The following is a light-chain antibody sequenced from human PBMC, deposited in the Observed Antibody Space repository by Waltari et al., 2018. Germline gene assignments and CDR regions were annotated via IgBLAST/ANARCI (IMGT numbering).Light chain of an antibody. CDR1: NIGTER. V-gene: IGLV3-21*02. Sequence: SYVLTQPPSFSVAPGGTATITCGGDNIGTERVHWYQQTPGQAPVLVVYDNTARPSGVPERFSGSKSENTATLTISRGEAGDQADYYCQVWDYNSNHVLFGGGTKVTVL. J-gene: IGLJ2*01. CDR3: QVWDYNSNHVL. CDR2: DNT.